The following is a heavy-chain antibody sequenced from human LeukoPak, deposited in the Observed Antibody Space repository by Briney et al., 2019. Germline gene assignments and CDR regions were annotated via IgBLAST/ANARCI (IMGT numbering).Heavy chain of an antibody. CDR2: IYHSGST. D-gene: IGHD7-27*01. CDR3: ARLANWAV. J-gene: IGHJ4*02. Sequence: PSETLSLTXAVSGYSISSGYYWGWIRQPPGKGLEWIGSIYHSGSTYYNPSLKSRVTISVDTSKNQFSLKLSSVTAADTAVYYCARLANWAVWGQGTLVTVSS. CDR1: GYSISSGYY. V-gene: IGHV4-38-2*01.